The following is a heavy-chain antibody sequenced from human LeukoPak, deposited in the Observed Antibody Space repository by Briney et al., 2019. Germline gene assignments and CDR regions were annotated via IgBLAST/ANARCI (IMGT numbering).Heavy chain of an antibody. Sequence: GASVKVSCKASGYTFTGQYLYWARQTPGQGLEWMGWINPKTGDTDSAQNFQGRVTMTRDTSITTVYMELSSLTSDDTAVCYCARGYYGMDVWGQGTTVTVSS. CDR1: GYTFTGQY. CDR3: ARGYYGMDV. V-gene: IGHV1-2*02. CDR2: INPKTGDT. J-gene: IGHJ6*02.